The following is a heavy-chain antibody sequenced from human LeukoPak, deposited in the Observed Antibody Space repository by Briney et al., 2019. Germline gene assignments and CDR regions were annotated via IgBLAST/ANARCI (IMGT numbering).Heavy chain of an antibody. CDR3: ARGYCSSTSCYTLSEDFDY. Sequence: PGGSLRLSCAASGFTFSSYSMNWVRQAPGKGLEWVSYISSSSSTIYYADSVKDRFTISRDNAKNSLYLQMNSLRAEDTAVYYCARGYCSSTSCYTLSEDFDYWGQGTLVTVSS. CDR2: ISSSSSTI. J-gene: IGHJ4*02. CDR1: GFTFSSYS. D-gene: IGHD2-2*02. V-gene: IGHV3-48*04.